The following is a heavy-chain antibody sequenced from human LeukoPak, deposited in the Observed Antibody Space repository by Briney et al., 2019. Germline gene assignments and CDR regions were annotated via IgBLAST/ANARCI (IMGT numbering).Heavy chain of an antibody. D-gene: IGHD2/OR15-2a*01. V-gene: IGHV3-20*04. Sequence: GGSLRLSCAASGFTFDNYGINWVRQAPGKGLEWVSRIHWNGGRTGYADSVKGRFTISRDNAKNSLYLQMKSLRAEDTAVYYCARGKTSQNIVTRKTYNWFDPWGQGTLVTVSS. J-gene: IGHJ5*02. CDR1: GFTFDNYG. CDR2: IHWNGGRT. CDR3: ARGKTSQNIVTRKTYNWFDP.